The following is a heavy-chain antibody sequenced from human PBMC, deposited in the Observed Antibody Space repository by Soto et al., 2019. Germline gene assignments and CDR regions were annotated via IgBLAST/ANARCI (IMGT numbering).Heavy chain of an antibody. V-gene: IGHV1-46*01. CDR3: ARCSGGSCYPTDFDY. Sequence: ASVKVSCKASGYTFTSYYMHWVRQAPGQGLEWMGIINPSGGSTSYAQKFQGRVTMTRDTSTSTAYMELRSLRSDDTAVYYCARCSGGSCYPTDFDYWGQGTLVTVS. D-gene: IGHD2-15*01. CDR1: GYTFTSYY. J-gene: IGHJ4*02. CDR2: INPSGGST.